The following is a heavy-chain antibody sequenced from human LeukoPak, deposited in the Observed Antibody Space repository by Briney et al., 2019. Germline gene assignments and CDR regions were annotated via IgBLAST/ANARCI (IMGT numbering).Heavy chain of an antibody. Sequence: ASVKVSCMVSGYTLTELSMHWVRQAPGKGLEWMGGFDPEDGETIYAQKFQGRVTMTEDTSTDTAYMELSSLRSEDTAVYYCGAAAPVYYYMDVWGKGTTVTVSS. CDR1: GYTLTELS. V-gene: IGHV1-24*01. D-gene: IGHD2-2*01. CDR2: FDPEDGET. J-gene: IGHJ6*03. CDR3: GAAAPVYYYMDV.